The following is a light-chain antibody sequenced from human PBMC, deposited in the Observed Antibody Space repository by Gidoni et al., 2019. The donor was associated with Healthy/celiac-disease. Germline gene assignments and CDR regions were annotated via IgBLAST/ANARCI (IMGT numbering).Light chain of an antibody. CDR1: QSVGSSY. CDR3: QQYGSSPRT. V-gene: IGKV3-20*01. CDR2: GAS. Sequence: DIVLTQSPGTLSVSPGDRATLACRASQSVGSSYLAWYQQKPGQAPRLLIYGASSRATGIPDRFSGSGSGTDFTLTISRLEPEDFAVYYCQQYGSSPRTFGQXTKVEIK. J-gene: IGKJ1*01.